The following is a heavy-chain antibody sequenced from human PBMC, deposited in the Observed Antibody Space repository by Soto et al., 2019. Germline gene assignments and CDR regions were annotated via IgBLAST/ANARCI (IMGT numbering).Heavy chain of an antibody. J-gene: IGHJ4*02. V-gene: IGHV2-5*01. CDR2: IFLNDDA. CDR3: VHTGYSYDPFGY. CDR1: GFSLTTSGVG. D-gene: IGHD5-18*01. Sequence: QITLKESGPTRVKPTQTLTLTCTFSGFSLTTSGVGVGWIRQPPGKALEWLALIFLNDDARYSPSLKSRLTFTQDTSQNQVVPTTTNMDPVDTATYYSVHTGYSYDPFGYWGRGTLVTVSS.